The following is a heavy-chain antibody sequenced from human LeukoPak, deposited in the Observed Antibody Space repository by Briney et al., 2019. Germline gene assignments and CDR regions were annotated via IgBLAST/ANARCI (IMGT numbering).Heavy chain of an antibody. CDR3: ALTYYYDSSALY. J-gene: IGHJ4*02. CDR2: IQYDGTNK. V-gene: IGHV3-30*02. Sequence: GGSLRLSCAASGFTFTNYWMSWVRQAPGKGLEWAAFIQYDGTNKYYADSVKGRFTISRDNSKNTLYLQMNSLRAEDTAVYYCALTYYYDSSALYWGQGTLVTVSS. CDR1: GFTFTNYW. D-gene: IGHD3-22*01.